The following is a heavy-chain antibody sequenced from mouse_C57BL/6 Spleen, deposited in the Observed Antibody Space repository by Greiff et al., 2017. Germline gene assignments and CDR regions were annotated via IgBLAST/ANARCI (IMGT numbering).Heavy chain of an antibody. CDR3: ARWDGIFYYAMDY. V-gene: IGHV1-82*01. D-gene: IGHD2-1*01. J-gene: IGHJ4*01. Sequence: QVQLQQSGPELVKPGASVKISCKASGYAFSSSWMNWVKQRPGKGLEWIGRIYPGDGDTNYNGKFKGKATLTADKSSSTAYMPLSSLTSEDSAVYFCARWDGIFYYAMDYWGQGTSVTVSS. CDR2: IYPGDGDT. CDR1: GYAFSSSW.